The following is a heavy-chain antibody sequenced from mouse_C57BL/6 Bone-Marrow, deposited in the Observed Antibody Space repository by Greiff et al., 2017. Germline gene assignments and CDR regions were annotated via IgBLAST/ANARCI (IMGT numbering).Heavy chain of an antibody. CDR3: ARAGCGYDEGFAY. CDR1: GFSLTSYG. V-gene: IGHV2-2*01. J-gene: IGHJ3*01. Sequence: VKLMGSGPGLVQPSQSLSITCTVSGFSLTSYGVHWVRQSPGKGLEWLGVIWSGGSTDYNAAFISRLSISKDNSKSQVFFKMNSLQADDTAIYYCARAGCGYDEGFAYWGQGTLVTVSA. D-gene: IGHD2-2*01. CDR2: IWSGGST.